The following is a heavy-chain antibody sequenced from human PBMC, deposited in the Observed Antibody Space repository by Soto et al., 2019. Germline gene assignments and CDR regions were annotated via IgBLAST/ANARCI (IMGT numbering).Heavy chain of an antibody. CDR2: INHSGST. Sequence: SETLSLTCAVYGGSFSGYYWSWIRQPPGKGLEWIGEINHSGSTNYNPSLKSRVTISVDTSKNQFSLKLGSVTAADTAVYYCARGSPPVQFYCSGGSCYYYYYMDVWGKGTTVTVSS. J-gene: IGHJ6*03. D-gene: IGHD2-15*01. CDR1: GGSFSGYY. CDR3: ARGSPPVQFYCSGGSCYYYYYMDV. V-gene: IGHV4-34*01.